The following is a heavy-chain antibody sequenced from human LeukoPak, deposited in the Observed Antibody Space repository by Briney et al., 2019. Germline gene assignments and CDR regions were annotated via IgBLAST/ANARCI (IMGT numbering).Heavy chain of an antibody. CDR1: GFTFSDYY. Sequence: GGSLRLSCAASGFTFSDYYMSWIRQAPGKGLEWVSHISDSGSSIYYADSVKGRFTISRDNAKNSLYLQMNSLRAEDTAVYYCAKYQIGDNVRSGFDIWGRGTTVTVSS. CDR3: AKYQIGDNVRSGFDI. V-gene: IGHV3-11*01. D-gene: IGHD3-22*01. J-gene: IGHJ3*02. CDR2: ISDSGSSI.